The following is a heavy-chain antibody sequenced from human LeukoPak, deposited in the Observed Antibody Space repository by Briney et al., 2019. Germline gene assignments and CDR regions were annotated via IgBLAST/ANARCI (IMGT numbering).Heavy chain of an antibody. CDR2: ISSSSSYI. J-gene: IGHJ4*02. Sequence: GGSLRLSFVASGFTFSSYSMNWVRQAPGKGLEWVSSISSSSSYIYYADSVRGRFTISRDNAKNSLYLQMNSLRAEDTAVYYCARDSPWTGDHYWGQGTLVTVSS. D-gene: IGHD3/OR15-3a*01. V-gene: IGHV3-21*01. CDR3: ARDSPWTGDHY. CDR1: GFTFSSYS.